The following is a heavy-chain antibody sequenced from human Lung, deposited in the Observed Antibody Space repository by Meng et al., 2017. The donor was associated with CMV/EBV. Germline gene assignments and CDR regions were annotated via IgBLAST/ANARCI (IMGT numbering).Heavy chain of an antibody. Sequence: QIPWKESGPTLVKPTQTLTLTCTFSGFSLSTSEVGVGWIRQPPGKALEWLAVIYWDDDKRYSPSLKSRLTITKDTSKNQVVLTLTNMDPVDTATYYCALFTGSWFDPWGQGTLVTVSS. V-gene: IGHV2-5*02. J-gene: IGHJ5*02. CDR2: IYWDDDK. CDR3: ALFTGSWFDP. D-gene: IGHD1-14*01. CDR1: GFSLSTSEVG.